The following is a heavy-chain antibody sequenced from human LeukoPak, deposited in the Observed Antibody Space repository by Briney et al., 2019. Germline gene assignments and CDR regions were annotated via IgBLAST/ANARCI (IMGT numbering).Heavy chain of an antibody. CDR2: ISGGGDMT. Sequence: GGSLRLSCAASGFTFSSYGMSRVRQAPGKGLEWVSAISGGGDMTHYTDSVKGRFTISRDNSRNVLYLQMNSLRADDAAIYYCARGYCTSTNCNNWFDPWGQGALVTVSS. D-gene: IGHD2-2*01. CDR3: ARGYCTSTNCNNWFDP. CDR1: GFTFSSYG. V-gene: IGHV3-23*01. J-gene: IGHJ5*02.